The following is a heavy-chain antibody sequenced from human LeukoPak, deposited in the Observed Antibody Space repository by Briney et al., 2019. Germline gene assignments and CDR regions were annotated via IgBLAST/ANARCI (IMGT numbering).Heavy chain of an antibody. CDR2: IIPIFGTA. D-gene: IGHD3-3*01. J-gene: IGHJ4*02. CDR1: GGTFSSYA. CDR3: ARDLGGSMSAYYFDY. V-gene: IGHV1-69*05. Sequence: SAKDSSKASGGTFSSYAISGGRQAPGQGREWMGRIIPIFGTANYAQKFQGRVTITTHESTSTAYKELSSLRSEDTAVYHCARDLGGSMSAYYFDYWGEGTLVTVSS.